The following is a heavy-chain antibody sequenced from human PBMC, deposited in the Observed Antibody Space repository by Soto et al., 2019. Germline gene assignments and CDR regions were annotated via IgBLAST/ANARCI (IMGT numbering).Heavy chain of an antibody. CDR2: IIPIFGTA. CDR1: GGSFSSYA. D-gene: IGHD2-15*01. V-gene: IGHV1-69*01. Sequence: QVQLVQSGAEVKKPGSSVKVSCKASGGSFSSYAIAWVRQAPGQGLGWMGGIIPIFGTANYAQKFQGRVTITADESTTTAYMELSSLRSEDTAVYYCAARRYCSGGSCPDYFDYWGQGTLVTVSS. J-gene: IGHJ4*02. CDR3: AARRYCSGGSCPDYFDY.